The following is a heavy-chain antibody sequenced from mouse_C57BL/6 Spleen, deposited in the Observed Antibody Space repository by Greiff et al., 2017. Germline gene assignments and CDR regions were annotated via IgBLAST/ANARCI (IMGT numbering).Heavy chain of an antibody. CDR2: IDPSDSYT. J-gene: IGHJ2*01. CDR3: ARSRGFDY. Sequence: QVQLQQPGAELVRPGTSVKLSCKASGYTFISYWMHWVKQRPGQGLEWIGVIDPSDSYTNYNQKFKGKATLTVDTSSSTAYMQLSSLTSEDSAVYYCARSRGFDYWGQGTTLTVSS. V-gene: IGHV1-59*01. CDR1: GYTFISYW.